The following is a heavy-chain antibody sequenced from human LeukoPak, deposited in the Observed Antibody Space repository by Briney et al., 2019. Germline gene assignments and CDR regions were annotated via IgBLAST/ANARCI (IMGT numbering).Heavy chain of an antibody. J-gene: IGHJ6*04. Sequence: SGGSLRLPCAASRFTFSSYEMNWVRQAPGKGLEWVSYISSSGSTIYYADSVKGRFTISRDNAKNSLYLQMNSLRAEDTAVYYCAELGITMIGGAWGKGTTVTISS. CDR1: RFTFSSYE. V-gene: IGHV3-48*03. CDR3: AELGITMIGGA. D-gene: IGHD3-10*02. CDR2: ISSSGSTI.